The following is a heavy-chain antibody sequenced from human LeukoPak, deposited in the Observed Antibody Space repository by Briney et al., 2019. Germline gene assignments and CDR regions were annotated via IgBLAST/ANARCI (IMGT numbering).Heavy chain of an antibody. CDR1: GFTFSNYY. Sequence: GGSLRLSCAASGFTFSNYYMHWLRQAPFRGLEWVSSTSESNDNIKYADSVKARFTISRDNAKTSLYLQMNNLRADDTAVYYCARARYHYDNTGHSYWCFDLWGRGTLVTVSS. CDR2: TSESNDNI. CDR3: ARARYHYDNTGHSYWCFDL. V-gene: IGHV3-21*01. J-gene: IGHJ2*01. D-gene: IGHD3-9*01.